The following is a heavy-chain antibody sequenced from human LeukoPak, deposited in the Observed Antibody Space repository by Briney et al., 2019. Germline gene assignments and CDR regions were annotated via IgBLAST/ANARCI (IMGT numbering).Heavy chain of an antibody. J-gene: IGHJ5*02. Sequence: SETLSLTCGVSGYSISSGYQWAWFRQPPGKGLEWIGSIYHSGSAHYNPSLKSRVTISVETSKNQFSLNMYSVTAADTAVYYCARDPRWLTPDCTSTSCYENYFDPWGQGTLVTVSS. CDR1: GYSISSGYQ. CDR2: IYHSGSA. CDR3: ARDPRWLTPDCTSTSCYENYFDP. V-gene: IGHV4-38-2*02. D-gene: IGHD2-2*01.